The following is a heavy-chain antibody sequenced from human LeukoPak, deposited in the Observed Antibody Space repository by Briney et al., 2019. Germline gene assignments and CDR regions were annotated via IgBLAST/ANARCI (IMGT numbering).Heavy chain of an antibody. CDR2: FSGSGST. J-gene: IGHJ4*02. CDR3: ARDGMAVGDY. D-gene: IGHD1-1*01. CDR1: GDSISGQW. V-gene: IGHV4-4*07. Sequence: SETLSLTCTVSGDSISGQWWSWIRQPAGKGLEWIGRFSGSGSTHYNPSLRSRLTISIDKPKNQFSLTLSSVTAADTAVYYCARDGMAVGDYWGQGILVTVSS.